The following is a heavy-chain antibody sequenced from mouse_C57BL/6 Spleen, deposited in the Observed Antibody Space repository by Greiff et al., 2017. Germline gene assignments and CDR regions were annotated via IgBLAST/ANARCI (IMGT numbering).Heavy chain of an antibody. V-gene: IGHV14-1*01. Sequence: EVQLQQSGAELVRPGASVKLSCTASGFNFNDYYMHWVKQSPEQGLEWIGRIDPEDGDTEYAPKFQGKATMTADTSSNTAYLQLSSLTSEDTAVDYCATEFYYYGGSGGNYAMDYWGQGTSVTVSS. J-gene: IGHJ4*01. CDR2: IDPEDGDT. CDR3: ATEFYYYGGSGGNYAMDY. D-gene: IGHD1-1*01. CDR1: GFNFNDYY.